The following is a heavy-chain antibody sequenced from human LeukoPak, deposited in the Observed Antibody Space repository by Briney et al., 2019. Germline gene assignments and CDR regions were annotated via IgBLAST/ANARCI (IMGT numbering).Heavy chain of an antibody. CDR1: GFTVSSNY. CDR3: AKDQLGTWYVDY. Sequence: GGSLRLSCAASGFTVSSNYMSWVRQAPGKGLEWVSVIYSGGSTYYADSVKGRFTISRDNSKNALYLQTDSLRAEDTAVYYCAKDQLGTWYVDYWGQGTLVTVSS. J-gene: IGHJ4*02. CDR2: IYSGGST. V-gene: IGHV3-53*05. D-gene: IGHD6-13*01.